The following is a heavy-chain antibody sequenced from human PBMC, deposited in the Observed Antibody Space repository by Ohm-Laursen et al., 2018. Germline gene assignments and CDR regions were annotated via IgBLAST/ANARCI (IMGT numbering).Heavy chain of an antibody. CDR3: ARDVAHGGYGFGMDV. CDR1: GFTFSSYA. D-gene: IGHD5-12*01. J-gene: IGHJ6*02. CDR2: NSRSGGGT. V-gene: IGHV3-23*01. Sequence: SLRLSCTASGFTFSSYAMSWVRQAPGKGLEWVSANSRSGGGTYYADSVKGRFTISRDNSKNTLYLQMNSLRAEDTAVYYCARDVAHGGYGFGMDVWGQGTTVTVSS.